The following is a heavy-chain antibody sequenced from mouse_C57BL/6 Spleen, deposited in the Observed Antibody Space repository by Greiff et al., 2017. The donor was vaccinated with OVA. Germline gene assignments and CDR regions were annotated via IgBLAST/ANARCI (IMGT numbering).Heavy chain of an antibody. V-gene: IGHV1-50*01. CDR2: IDPSDSYT. CDR3: AREATLYYFDD. Sequence: QVQLQQPGAELVKPGASVKLSCKASGYTFTSYWMQWVKQRPGQGLEWIGEIDPSDSYTNYNQKFKGKATLTVDTSSSTAYMQLSSLTSEDSAFYYCAREATLYYFDDWGQGTTLTVSS. CDR1: GYTFTSYW. D-gene: IGHD6-1*01. J-gene: IGHJ2*01.